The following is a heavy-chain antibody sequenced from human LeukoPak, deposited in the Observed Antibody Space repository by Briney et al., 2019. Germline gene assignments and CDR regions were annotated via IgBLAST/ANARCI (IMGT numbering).Heavy chain of an antibody. V-gene: IGHV1-2*02. CDR3: ARTWIQVWCPDFDY. D-gene: IGHD5-18*01. J-gene: IGHJ4*02. CDR2: INPNSGGT. CDR1: GYTFTDYY. Sequence: GASVRVSCKASGYTFTDYYMHWVRQAPGQGLEWMGWINPNSGGTNYAQKFQGRVTMTRDTSISTAYMELSGLSSDDTAVYYCARTWIQVWCPDFDYWGQGALATVSS.